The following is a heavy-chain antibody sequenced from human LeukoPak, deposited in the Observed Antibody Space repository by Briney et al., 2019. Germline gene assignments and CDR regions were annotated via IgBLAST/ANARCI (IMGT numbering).Heavy chain of an antibody. CDR2: IIPIFGTA. CDR1: GGTFSSYA. Sequence: EASVKVSCKASGGTFSSYAISWVRQAPGQGLEWMGGIIPIFGTANYAQKFQGRVTITADESTSTAYMELSSLRSEDTAVYYCARALYSSSWYFYWFDPWGQGTLVTVSS. J-gene: IGHJ5*02. CDR3: ARALYSSSWYFYWFDP. D-gene: IGHD6-13*01. V-gene: IGHV1-69*13.